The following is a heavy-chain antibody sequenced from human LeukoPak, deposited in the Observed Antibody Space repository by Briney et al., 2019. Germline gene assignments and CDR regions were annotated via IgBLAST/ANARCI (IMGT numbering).Heavy chain of an antibody. CDR1: GFTFKSCA. D-gene: IGHD6-19*01. CDR3: ARDFSGKYCSDY. Sequence: GGSLRLSCAASGFTFKSCAMHWVRQAPGKGLEWVAFISYDGSIKYYADSVKGRFTISRDNSENTVYLQMSSLRAEDTAVYYCARDFSGKYCSDYWGQGTLVTVSS. J-gene: IGHJ4*02. CDR2: ISYDGSIK. V-gene: IGHV3-30-3*01.